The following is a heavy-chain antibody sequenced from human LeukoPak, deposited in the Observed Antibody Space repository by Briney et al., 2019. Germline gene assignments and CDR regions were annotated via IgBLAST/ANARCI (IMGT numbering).Heavy chain of an antibody. V-gene: IGHV3-30*18. CDR3: AKGANYYGSGYFDY. CDR1: GFTFSSYG. CDR2: ISYDGSNK. Sequence: GRSLRLSCAASGFTFSSYGMHWVRQAPGKGLEWVAVISYDGSNKYYADSVKGRFTISRDNSKNTLYLQMNSLGAEDTAVYYCAKGANYYGSGYFDYWGQGTLVTVSS. J-gene: IGHJ4*02. D-gene: IGHD3-10*01.